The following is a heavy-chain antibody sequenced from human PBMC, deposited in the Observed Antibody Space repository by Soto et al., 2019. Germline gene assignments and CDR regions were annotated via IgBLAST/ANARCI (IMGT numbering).Heavy chain of an antibody. D-gene: IGHD5-18*01. CDR1: GFTFSESA. Sequence: GGSLRLSCAASGFTFSESAMHWVRQASGKGLEWVGRIRNKGNNYATAYTASVKGRFTISRDDSKNTVYLQMNSLKIDDTAVNTSRRDWTAVDPFDYWGLGTLVTVSS. CDR2: IRNKGNNYAT. V-gene: IGHV3-73*01. CDR3: RRDWTAVDPFDY. J-gene: IGHJ4*02.